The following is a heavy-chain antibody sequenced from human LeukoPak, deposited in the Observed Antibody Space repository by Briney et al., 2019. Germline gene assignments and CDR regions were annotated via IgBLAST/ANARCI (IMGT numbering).Heavy chain of an antibody. CDR2: ISGSDDST. CDR1: GFTISTYG. Sequence: PGGSLRLSCAASGFTISTYGMNWVRQAPGKGLEWVSTISGSDDSTYYAGSVKGRFTISRDNSKNMLYLHMNSLRAEDTAVYYCARRAGAYSHPYDYWGQGTLVTVSS. CDR3: ARRAGAYSHPYDY. D-gene: IGHD4/OR15-4a*01. J-gene: IGHJ4*02. V-gene: IGHV3-23*01.